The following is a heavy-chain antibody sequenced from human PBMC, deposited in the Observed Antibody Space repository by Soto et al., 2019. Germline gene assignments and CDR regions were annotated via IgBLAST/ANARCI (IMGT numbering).Heavy chain of an antibody. J-gene: IGHJ4*02. Sequence: LRLSCAASGFTFSSYAMSWVRQAPGKGLEWVSAISGSGGSTYYADSVKGRFTISRDNSKNTLYLQMNSLRAEDTAVYYCAEMSSSSGWSDLFDYWGQGTLVTVSS. CDR3: AEMSSSSGWSDLFDY. V-gene: IGHV3-23*01. CDR1: GFTFSSYA. CDR2: ISGSGGST. D-gene: IGHD6-19*01.